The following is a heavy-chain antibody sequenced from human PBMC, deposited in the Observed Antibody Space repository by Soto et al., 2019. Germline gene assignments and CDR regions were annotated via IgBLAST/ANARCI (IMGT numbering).Heavy chain of an antibody. Sequence: QVQLVQSGAEVKKPGASVKVSCKASRYTFTSYDINCVRQATGQGLEWMGWMNPNSGNTGYAQNFQGRVTMTRNTSISTAYMELSRLRSEDTAVYYCTTGNIVYGENDHWGQGTLVTVSS. D-gene: IGHD4-17*01. CDR3: TTGNIVYGENDH. V-gene: IGHV1-8*01. CDR1: RYTFTSYD. CDR2: MNPNSGNT. J-gene: IGHJ4*02.